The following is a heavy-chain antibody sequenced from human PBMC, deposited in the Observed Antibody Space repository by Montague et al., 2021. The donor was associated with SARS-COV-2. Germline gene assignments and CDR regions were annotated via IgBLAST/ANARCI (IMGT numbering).Heavy chain of an antibody. Sequence: SLRFSCAASGFTFSRYTISWVRQAPGKGLEWVSGISGDGDREYYADSVKGRLTISRDNSKNTVYVQMNSLRAEDTAVYYCAKFSRDSSGVAWGQGTLVTVPS. V-gene: IGHV3-23*01. J-gene: IGHJ5*02. CDR2: ISGDGDRE. CDR1: GFTFSRYT. D-gene: IGHD3-22*01. CDR3: AKFSRDSSGVA.